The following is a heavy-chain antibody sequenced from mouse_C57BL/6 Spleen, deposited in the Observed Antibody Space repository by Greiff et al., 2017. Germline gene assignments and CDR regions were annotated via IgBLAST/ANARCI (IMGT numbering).Heavy chain of an antibody. CDR2: IYPGDGDT. J-gene: IGHJ2*01. Sequence: QVHVKQSGPELVKPGASVKISCKASGYAFSSSWMNWVKQRPGKGLEWIGRIYPGDGDTNYNGKFKGKATLTADKSSSTAYMQLSSLTSEDSAVYFCARRRPVQARDYFDYWGQGTTLTVSS. CDR3: ARRRPVQARDYFDY. CDR1: GYAFSSSW. V-gene: IGHV1-82*01. D-gene: IGHD3-2*02.